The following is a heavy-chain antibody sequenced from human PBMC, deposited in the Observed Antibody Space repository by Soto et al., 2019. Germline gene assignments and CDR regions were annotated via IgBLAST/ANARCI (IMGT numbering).Heavy chain of an antibody. CDR1: GGSISSGGYY. V-gene: IGHV4-31*03. Sequence: PSETLSLTCTVSGGSISSGGYYWSWIRQHPGKGLEWIGYIYYSGSTYYNPSLKSRVTISVDTSKNQFSLKLSSVTAADTAVYYCARALDSSGYYYREYFQHWGQGTLVTVSS. CDR3: ARALDSSGYYYREYFQH. CDR2: IYYSGST. D-gene: IGHD3-22*01. J-gene: IGHJ1*01.